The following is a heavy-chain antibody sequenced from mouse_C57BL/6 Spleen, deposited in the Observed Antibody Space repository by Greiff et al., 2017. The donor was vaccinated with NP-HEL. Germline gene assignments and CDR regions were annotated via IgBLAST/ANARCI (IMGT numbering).Heavy chain of an antibody. V-gene: IGHV1-82*01. CDR3: ARSLVATREYYFDY. CDR1: GYAFSSSW. D-gene: IGHD1-1*02. J-gene: IGHJ2*01. Sequence: LQESGPELVKPGASVKISCKASGYAFSSSWMNWVKQRPGKGLEWIGRIYPGDGDTNYNGKFKGKATLTADKSSSTAYMQLSSLTSEDSAVYFWARSLVATREYYFDYWGQGTTLTVSS. CDR2: IYPGDGDT.